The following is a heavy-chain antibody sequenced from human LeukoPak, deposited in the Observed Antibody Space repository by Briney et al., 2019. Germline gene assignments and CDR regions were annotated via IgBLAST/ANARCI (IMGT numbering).Heavy chain of an antibody. CDR1: GGTFSSYA. D-gene: IGHD3-3*01. Sequence: SVKVSCKASGGTFSSYAISWARQAPGQGLEWMGRIIPIFGTANYAQKFQGRVTITTDESTSTAYMELSSLRSEDTAVYYCASGTIFGVVTDGGQRGQGTLVTVSS. J-gene: IGHJ4*02. CDR3: ASGTIFGVVTDGGQ. CDR2: IIPIFGTA. V-gene: IGHV1-69*05.